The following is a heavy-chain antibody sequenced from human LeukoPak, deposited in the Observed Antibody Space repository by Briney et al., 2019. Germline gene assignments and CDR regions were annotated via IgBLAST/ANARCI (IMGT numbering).Heavy chain of an antibody. Sequence: ASVKVSCKASGYTFTGYYMHWVRQAPGQGLEWMGWINPNSGGTNYAQKFQGRVTMTRDTSISTAYMELSRLRSDDTAVYYCARGIRTTSSGRGNWFDPWGQGTLVTVSS. J-gene: IGHJ5*02. CDR1: GYTFTGYY. D-gene: IGHD3-10*01. V-gene: IGHV1-2*02. CDR3: ARGIRTTSSGRGNWFDP. CDR2: INPNSGGT.